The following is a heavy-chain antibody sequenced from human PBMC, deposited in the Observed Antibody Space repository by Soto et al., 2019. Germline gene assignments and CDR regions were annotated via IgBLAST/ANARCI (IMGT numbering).Heavy chain of an antibody. CDR2: ISGSGGST. D-gene: IGHD4-17*01. Sequence: GGSLRLSCAASGFSFSTHYLNWVRQTPGKGLEWVSAISGSGGSTYYADSVKGRFTISRDNSKNTLYLQMNSLRAEDTAVYYCAKNYGDYKVGSYYYYYYMDVWGKGTTVTVSS. CDR1: GFSFSTHY. J-gene: IGHJ6*03. CDR3: AKNYGDYKVGSYYYYYYMDV. V-gene: IGHV3-23*01.